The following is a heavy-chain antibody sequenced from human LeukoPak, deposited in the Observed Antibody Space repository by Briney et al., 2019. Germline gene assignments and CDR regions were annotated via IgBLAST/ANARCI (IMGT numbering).Heavy chain of an antibody. V-gene: IGHV3-33*08. Sequence: GGSLRLSCAASGFTFSSDAMHWVRQAPGKGLEWVAIILSDGSKTYYPDSVRGRFTISRDNSKNTLYLQMNSLRAEDTAVYYCARGPLIAAAGTWWGQGTLVTVSS. CDR1: GFTFSSDA. J-gene: IGHJ4*02. CDR3: ARGPLIAAAGTW. CDR2: ILSDGSKT. D-gene: IGHD6-13*01.